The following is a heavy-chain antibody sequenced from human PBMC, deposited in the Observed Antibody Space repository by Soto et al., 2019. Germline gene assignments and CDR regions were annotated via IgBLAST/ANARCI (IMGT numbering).Heavy chain of an antibody. Sequence: SETLSLTFTVSGGSITSGGYSWTWIRHSPGQGLEWIGYIYQSGSAFYNPSLKTRVTILVDRSKNQFSLNLTSVTAADAAVYYCARAFYGVDLWGQGTTVTVPS. CDR2: IYQSGSA. V-gene: IGHV4-30-2*06. CDR1: GGSITSGGYS. J-gene: IGHJ6*02. CDR3: ARAFYGVDL.